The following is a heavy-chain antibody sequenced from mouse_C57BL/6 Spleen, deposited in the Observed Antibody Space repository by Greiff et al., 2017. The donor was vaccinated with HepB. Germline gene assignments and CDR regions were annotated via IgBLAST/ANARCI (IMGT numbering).Heavy chain of an antibody. V-gene: IGHV1-52*01. CDR2: IDPSDSET. D-gene: IGHD2-5*01. J-gene: IGHJ4*01. Sequence: QVQLQHPGAELVRPGSSVKLSCKASGYTFTSYWMHWVKQRPIQGLEWIGNIDPSDSETHYNQKFKDKATLTVDKSSSTAYMQLSSLTSEDSAVYYCARGDSNFSMDYWGQGTSVTVSS. CDR1: GYTFTSYW. CDR3: ARGDSNFSMDY.